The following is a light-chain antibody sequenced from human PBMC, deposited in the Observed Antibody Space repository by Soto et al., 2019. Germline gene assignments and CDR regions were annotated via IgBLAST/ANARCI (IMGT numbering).Light chain of an antibody. V-gene: IGKV2-30*02. Sequence: DAVMPQSPLSLPVTLGQPASISCRSSQSLVHSDGNTYLNWFQQRPGQSPRRLIHMVSNRDSVVRDRFSGSGSGTDFTLKISRVEAEEVGVYYCMQGTHWPYTFGQGTNLEIK. CDR1: QSLVHSDGNTY. J-gene: IGKJ2*01. CDR3: MQGTHWPYT. CDR2: MVS.